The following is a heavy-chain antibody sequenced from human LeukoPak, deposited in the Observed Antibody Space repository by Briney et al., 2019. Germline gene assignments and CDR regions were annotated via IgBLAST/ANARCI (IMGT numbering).Heavy chain of an antibody. D-gene: IGHD1-7*01. CDR3: ARGGWNYVFNY. Sequence: GGSLRLSCAASGFTFSSYSMNWVRQAPGKGLEWLAYIPSSGSTIYYADYVKGRFTISRDNAKNSLYLQMNSLRAEDTAVYYCARGGWNYVFNYWGQGTLVTVSS. CDR1: GFTFSSYS. CDR2: IPSSGSTI. V-gene: IGHV3-48*04. J-gene: IGHJ4*02.